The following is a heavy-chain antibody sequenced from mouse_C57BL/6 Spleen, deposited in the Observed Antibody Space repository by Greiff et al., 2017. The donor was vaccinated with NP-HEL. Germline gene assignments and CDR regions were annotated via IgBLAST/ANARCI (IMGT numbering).Heavy chain of an antibody. V-gene: IGHV1-74*01. CDR3: AIGGSTVVASMDD. D-gene: IGHD1-1*01. Sequence: QVQLQQPGAELVKPGASVKVSCKASGYTFTSYWMHWVKQRPGQGLEWIGRIHPSDSDTNYNQKFKGKATLTVDKSSSTAYMQLSSLTSKDSAVYYCAIGGSTVVASMDDWGQGTSVTVSS. J-gene: IGHJ4*01. CDR2: IHPSDSDT. CDR1: GYTFTSYW.